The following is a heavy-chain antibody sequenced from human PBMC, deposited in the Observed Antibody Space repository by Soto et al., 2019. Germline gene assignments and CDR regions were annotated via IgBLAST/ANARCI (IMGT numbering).Heavy chain of an antibody. J-gene: IGHJ4*02. V-gene: IGHV4-39*01. CDR1: GGSISSSDYF. CDR2: IYYVGGT. Sequence: QLQLLESGPGLVKPSETLSLTCTGSGGSISSSDYFWAWIRQPPGKSLEWIGTIYYVGGTYYNPSLKSRVTISVDKSKDQFSLKLNSVTAADTAVYYCASEGFPRKYFVDYWGQGARVTVYS. CDR3: ASEGFPRKYFVDY.